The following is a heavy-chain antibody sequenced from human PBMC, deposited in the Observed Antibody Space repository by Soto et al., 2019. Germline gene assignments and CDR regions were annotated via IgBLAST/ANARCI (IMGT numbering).Heavy chain of an antibody. V-gene: IGHV1-46*01. CDR3: ERERGNDAFDI. J-gene: IGHJ3*02. CDR1: GNTFTIYY. CDR2: INPSGGGT. Sequence: ASVKVSCKASGNTFTIYYMQWVRQAPGQGLEWMGMINPSGGGTSYAQQFQGRVTMTRDTSTSTVYMELSSLRSEDTAVYYCERERGNDAFDIWGQGTMVTVSS.